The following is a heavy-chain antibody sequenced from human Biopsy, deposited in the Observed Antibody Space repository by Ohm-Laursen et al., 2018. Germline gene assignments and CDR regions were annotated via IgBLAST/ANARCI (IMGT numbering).Heavy chain of an antibody. D-gene: IGHD5-12*01. CDR1: SGSIRTGDYY. J-gene: IGHJ4*02. CDR3: ARLGSGDYFPTFFDF. CDR2: IFYSANT. Sequence: TLSLTCTVSSGSIRTGDYYWTWIRPPPGKGLEWIGNIFYSANTYYNPSLKSRVTISVDTSKNQFSLKLSSVTAADTAVYYCARLGSGDYFPTFFDFWGQGALVTVSS. V-gene: IGHV4-31*03.